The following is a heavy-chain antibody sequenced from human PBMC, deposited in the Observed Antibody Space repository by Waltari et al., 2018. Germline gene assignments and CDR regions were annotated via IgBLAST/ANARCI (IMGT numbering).Heavy chain of an antibody. V-gene: IGHV1-46*01. D-gene: IGHD4-17*01. CDR2: INPSVGST. J-gene: IGHJ4*02. Sequence: QVQLVQSGAEVKKPGASVKVSCKASGYTFTSYYMHWVRQAPGQGLEWMGIINPSVGSTSYAQKFQGRVTMTRDTSTSTAYMELSSLRSEDTAVYNCARGVYGDYEADDYWGQGTLVTVSS. CDR1: GYTFTSYY. CDR3: ARGVYGDYEADDY.